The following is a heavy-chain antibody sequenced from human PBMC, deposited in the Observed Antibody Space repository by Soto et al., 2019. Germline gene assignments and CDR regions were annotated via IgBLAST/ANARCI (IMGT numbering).Heavy chain of an antibody. CDR2: ISWNSGSI. CDR3: AKDYKWLRLPVAHDAFDI. V-gene: IGHV3-9*01. J-gene: IGHJ3*02. D-gene: IGHD5-12*01. CDR1: GFTFDDYA. Sequence: VQLVESGGGLVQPSRSLRLSCAASGFTFDDYAMHWVRQAPGKGLEWVSGISWNSGSIGYADSVKGRFTISRDNAKNSLYLQMNSLRAEDTALYYCAKDYKWLRLPVAHDAFDIWGQGTMVTVSS.